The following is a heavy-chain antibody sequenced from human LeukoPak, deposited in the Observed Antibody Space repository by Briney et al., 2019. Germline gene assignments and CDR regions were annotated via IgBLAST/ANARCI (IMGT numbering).Heavy chain of an antibody. CDR3: ARDPGSGYMDV. V-gene: IGHV3-7*01. CDR1: GFTFSSYW. D-gene: IGHD3-10*01. Sequence: GGSLRLSCAASGFTFSSYWMSWVPQAPGKGLEWVANIKQDGSEKYYVDSVKGRFTISRDNAKNSLYLQMNSLRAEDTAVYYCARDPGSGYMDVWGKGTTVTVSS. J-gene: IGHJ6*03. CDR2: IKQDGSEK.